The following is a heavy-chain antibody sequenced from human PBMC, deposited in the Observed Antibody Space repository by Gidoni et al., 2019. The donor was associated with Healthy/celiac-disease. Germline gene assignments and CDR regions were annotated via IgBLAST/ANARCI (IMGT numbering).Heavy chain of an antibody. CDR2: ISYDGSNK. V-gene: IGHV3-30*18. Sequence: YGSYGMHWVRQAPGKGLEWVAVISYDGSNKYYADSVKGRFTISRDNSKNTLYLQMNSLRAEDTAVYYCAKDLGDGGSSSPDYWGQGTLVTVSS. D-gene: IGHD6-6*01. J-gene: IGHJ4*02. CDR3: AKDLGDGGSSSPDY. CDR1: YGSYG.